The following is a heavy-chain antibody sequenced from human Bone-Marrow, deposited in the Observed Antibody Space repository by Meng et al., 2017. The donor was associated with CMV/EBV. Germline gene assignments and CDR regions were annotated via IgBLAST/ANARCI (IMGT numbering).Heavy chain of an antibody. CDR1: GFTFSSYA. Sequence: GGSLRLSCVASGFTFSSYAMSWVRQAPGKGLEWVSGISGSGGSTNYADSVKGRFTISRDSSKNTMYLQMNSLRAEDTAVYYCARDCQGGSYVDYWGQGTLVTVSS. CDR2: ISGSGGST. CDR3: ARDCQGGSYVDY. J-gene: IGHJ4*02. V-gene: IGHV3-23*01. D-gene: IGHD1-26*01.